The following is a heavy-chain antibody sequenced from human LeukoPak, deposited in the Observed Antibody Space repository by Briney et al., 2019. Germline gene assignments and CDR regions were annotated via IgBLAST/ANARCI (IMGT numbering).Heavy chain of an antibody. CDR2: IYSSGST. D-gene: IGHD6-13*01. Sequence: PSETLSLTCTVSGGSISSSSYYWGWIRQPPGTGLEWIGSIYSSGSTYYNPSLKSRVTISVDTSKNQFSLKLSSVTAADTAVYYCARHRDSSSWSMFIDYWGQGTLVTVSS. CDR1: GGSISSSSYY. V-gene: IGHV4-39*01. CDR3: ARHRDSSSWSMFIDY. J-gene: IGHJ4*02.